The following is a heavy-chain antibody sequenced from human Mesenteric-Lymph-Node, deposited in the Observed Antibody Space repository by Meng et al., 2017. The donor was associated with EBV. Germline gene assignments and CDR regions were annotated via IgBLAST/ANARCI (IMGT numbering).Heavy chain of an antibody. CDR3: ARVDIVATVFDY. D-gene: IGHD5-12*01. CDR1: GGNFSSYA. J-gene: IGHJ4*02. V-gene: IGHV1-69*01. CDR2: IIPIFGTA. Sequence: QGELGQSGAEGKKPGSSVKVSCKASGGNFSSYAISWVRQAPGQGLEWMGGIIPIFGTANYAQKFQGRVTITADESTSTAYMELSSLRSEDTAVYYCARVDIVATVFDYWGQGTLVTVSS.